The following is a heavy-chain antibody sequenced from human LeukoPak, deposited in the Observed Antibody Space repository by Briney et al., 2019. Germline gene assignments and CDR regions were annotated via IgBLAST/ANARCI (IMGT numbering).Heavy chain of an antibody. J-gene: IGHJ6*03. CDR3: ARRPANIVVVPAATDYYYYMDV. CDR2: ISSSSSYI. CDR1: GFTFSSYS. D-gene: IGHD2-2*01. Sequence: PGGSLRLSCAASGFTFSSYSMNWVRQAPGKGLEWVSSISSSSSYIYYADSVKGRFTISRDNAKNSLYLQMNSLRAEDTAVYYCARRPANIVVVPAATDYYYYMDVWGKGTTVTVSS. V-gene: IGHV3-21*01.